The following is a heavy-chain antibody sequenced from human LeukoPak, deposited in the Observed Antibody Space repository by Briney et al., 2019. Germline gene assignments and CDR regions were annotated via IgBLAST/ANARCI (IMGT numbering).Heavy chain of an antibody. CDR3: ARDSYYDSSGYYWG. Sequence: GGSLRLSCAASGFTFSSYWMSWVRQAPGKGLEWVANIKQDGSEKYYVDSVKGRFTISRDNAKNSLYLQMNSLRAEDTAVYYCARDSYYDSSGYYWGWGQGTLVTVSS. CDR1: GFTFSSYW. CDR2: IKQDGSEK. V-gene: IGHV3-7*01. D-gene: IGHD3-22*01. J-gene: IGHJ4*02.